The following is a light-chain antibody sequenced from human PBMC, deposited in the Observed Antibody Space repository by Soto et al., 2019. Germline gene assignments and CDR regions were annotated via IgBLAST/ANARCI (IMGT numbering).Light chain of an antibody. Sequence: EIVLTQSPATLSLSPGERATRSCRASQSVSTYLAWYQQKPGQAPRLLIYDAYNRATGITARFSGSGSGTDFTLTISRLEPEDFAVYYCQQYGSSPITVGQGTRLEIK. CDR1: QSVSTY. V-gene: IGKV3-20*01. CDR2: DAY. J-gene: IGKJ5*01. CDR3: QQYGSSPIT.